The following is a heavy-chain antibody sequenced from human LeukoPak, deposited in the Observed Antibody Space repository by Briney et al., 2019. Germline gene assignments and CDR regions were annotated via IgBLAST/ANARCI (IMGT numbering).Heavy chain of an antibody. Sequence: GGSLRLSCAASGFTFSLYTMHWVRQAPGRGLEWVAVISYDGSDKYYADSVKGRFTISRDNSKNTLFLQMNSLRAEDTAVYFCARDVGGGDTFDYWGQGTLVTVSS. CDR1: GFTFSLYT. D-gene: IGHD2-21*02. CDR3: ARDVGGGDTFDY. CDR2: ISYDGSDK. J-gene: IGHJ4*02. V-gene: IGHV3-30*04.